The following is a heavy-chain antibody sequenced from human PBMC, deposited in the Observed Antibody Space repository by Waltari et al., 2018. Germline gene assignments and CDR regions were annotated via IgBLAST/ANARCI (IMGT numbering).Heavy chain of an antibody. J-gene: IGHJ4*02. CDR1: GFTFSSYS. V-gene: IGHV3-21*01. D-gene: IGHD2-21*02. Sequence: GESGGGLVKPGGSLRLSCAASGFTFSSYSMNWVRQAPGKGLEWVSSISSSSSYIYYADSVKGRFTISRDNAKNSLYLQMNSLRAEDTAVYYCARSSHGGNSGGGSYFDYWGQGTLVTVSS. CDR2: ISSSSSYI. CDR3: ARSSHGGNSGGGSYFDY.